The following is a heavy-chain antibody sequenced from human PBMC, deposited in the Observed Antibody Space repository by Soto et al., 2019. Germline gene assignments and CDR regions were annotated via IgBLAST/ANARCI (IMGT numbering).Heavy chain of an antibody. Sequence: PGGSLRLSCAASGFYFNSYAMSWVRQAPGKGLEWVSHIGANGDSTYYADAVKGRFTISRDNSKNTVYLQINSLRVEDTALYYCAGGTYLDYWGQGTLVT. CDR2: IGANGDST. D-gene: IGHD3-16*01. V-gene: IGHV3-23*01. J-gene: IGHJ4*02. CDR1: GFYFNSYA. CDR3: AGGTYLDY.